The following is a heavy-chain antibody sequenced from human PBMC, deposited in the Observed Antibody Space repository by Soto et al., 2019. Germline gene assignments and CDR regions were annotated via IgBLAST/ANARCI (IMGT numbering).Heavy chain of an antibody. CDR1: GYSISSGYY. D-gene: IGHD3-22*01. Sequence: PATLSITCAVSGYSISSGYYWGWLRQPPWKGLEWIGSIYHFVSTCYNPALNSRVTLSIDTTNNHVSLILNSVTAADTAVYYCARVGPWVPYYYDSSPYTFENWFDPWGQGTLVTVSS. CDR3: ARVGPWVPYYYDSSPYTFENWFDP. V-gene: IGHV4-38-2*01. J-gene: IGHJ5*02. CDR2: IYHFVST.